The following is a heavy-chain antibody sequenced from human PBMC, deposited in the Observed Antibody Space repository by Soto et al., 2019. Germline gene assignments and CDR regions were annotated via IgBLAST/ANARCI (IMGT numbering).Heavy chain of an antibody. V-gene: IGHV3-23*01. CDR2: ISGSGGST. D-gene: IGHD6-13*01. Sequence: LRLSCAAPGFTFSSYAMRWVRQAPGKGLEWVSAISGSGGSTYYADSVKGRFTISRDNSKNTLYLQMNSLRAEDTAVYYCAKDSISAVEYCYGMSFWGQGTTVTVS. J-gene: IGHJ6*02. CDR1: GFTFSSYA. CDR3: AKDSISAVEYCYGMSF.